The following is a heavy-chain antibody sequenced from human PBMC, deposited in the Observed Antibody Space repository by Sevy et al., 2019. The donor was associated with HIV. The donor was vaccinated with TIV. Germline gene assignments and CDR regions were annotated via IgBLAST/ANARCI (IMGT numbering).Heavy chain of an antibody. CDR3: AINYYDSSGSPSY. CDR2: IYPGDSDT. D-gene: IGHD3-22*01. V-gene: IGHV5-51*01. CDR1: GYSFTNYW. J-gene: IGHJ4*02. Sequence: GESLKISCKGFGYSFTNYWVAWVRQMPGKGLEWMGIIYPGDSDTRYSPSFQGQVTFPADKSISTAYLQWSSLKASDTAMYYCAINYYDSSGSPSYWGQGTLVTVSS.